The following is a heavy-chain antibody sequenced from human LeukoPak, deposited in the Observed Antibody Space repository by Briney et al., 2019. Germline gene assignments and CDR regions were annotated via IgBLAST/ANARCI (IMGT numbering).Heavy chain of an antibody. CDR1: GGSISSGGYY. Sequence: SETLSLTCTVSGGSISSGGYYWSWIRQHPGKGLEWIGYIYYSGGTYYNPSLKSRVTISVDTSKNQFSLKLSSVTAADTAVYYCARDAEGGGAFDIWGQGTMVTVSS. V-gene: IGHV4-31*03. D-gene: IGHD3-16*01. CDR2: IYYSGGT. J-gene: IGHJ3*02. CDR3: ARDAEGGGAFDI.